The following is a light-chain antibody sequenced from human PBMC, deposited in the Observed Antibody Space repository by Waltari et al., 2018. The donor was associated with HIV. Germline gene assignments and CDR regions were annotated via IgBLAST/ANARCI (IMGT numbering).Light chain of an antibody. V-gene: IGLV1-40*01. CDR1: AGYD. J-gene: IGLJ1*01. CDR2: GNS. Sequence: AGYDVHWYQQLPGTAPKVLIYGNSNRPSGVPDRFSGSKSGTSASLAITGLQAEDEADYYCQSYDSNLSGATVFGTGTKVTVL. CDR3: QSYDSNLSGATV.